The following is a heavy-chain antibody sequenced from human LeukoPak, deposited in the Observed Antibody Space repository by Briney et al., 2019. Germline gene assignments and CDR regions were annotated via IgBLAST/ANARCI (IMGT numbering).Heavy chain of an antibody. CDR2: ISYDGSNK. J-gene: IGHJ4*02. CDR3: GRVVGYCGGDCPPPY. V-gene: IGHV3-30-3*01. Sequence: GGSLRLSCAASGFTFSSYAMHWVRQAPGKGLEWVAVISYDGSNKYYADSVKGRFNIPRDNSKKTLYLQMNSLRAEGTALYYCGRVVGYCGGDCPPPYWGQGTLVTVSS. D-gene: IGHD2-21*02. CDR1: GFTFSSYA.